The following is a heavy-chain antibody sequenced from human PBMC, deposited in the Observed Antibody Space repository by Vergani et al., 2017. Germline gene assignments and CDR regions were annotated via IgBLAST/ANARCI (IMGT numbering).Heavy chain of an antibody. CDR2: IYTTGST. D-gene: IGHD3-16*01. J-gene: IGHJ4*02. V-gene: IGHV4-61*02. CDR3: ARGYYGRGDN. Sequence: QVQLQESGPGLVKTSQTLSLICSVSGDSITSSTYYWSWTRQPAGKGLEYIGRIYTTGSTNYNPSLKSRVTISVDTSKNQFSLNLSSVTAADTAMYYCARGYYGRGDNWGQGTLVTVSS. CDR1: GDSITSSTYY.